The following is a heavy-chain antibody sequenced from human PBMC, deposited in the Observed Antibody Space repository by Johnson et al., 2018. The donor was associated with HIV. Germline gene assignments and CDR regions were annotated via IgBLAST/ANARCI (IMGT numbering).Heavy chain of an antibody. CDR1: GFTFSSYA. Sequence: QVQLVESGGGVVQPGRSLRLSCAASGFTFSSYAMHWVRQAPGKGLEWVAVKSYDGSNKYYADSVKGRFTISRDNSKNTLYLQMNSLRAEDTAVYYCARERGSSSWYFDAFDIWGQGTMVTVSS. D-gene: IGHD6-13*01. V-gene: IGHV3-30-3*01. J-gene: IGHJ3*02. CDR2: KSYDGSNK. CDR3: ARERGSSSWYFDAFDI.